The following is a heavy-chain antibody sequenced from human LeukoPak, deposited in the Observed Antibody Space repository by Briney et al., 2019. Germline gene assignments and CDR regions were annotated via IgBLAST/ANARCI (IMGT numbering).Heavy chain of an antibody. J-gene: IGHJ5*02. V-gene: IGHV3-30*04. Sequence: GRSLRLSCAASGFTFSSYAMHWVRQAPGKGLEWVAVISYDGSNKYYADSVKGRFTISRDNSKNTLYLQMNSLRAEDTAVYYCARNQLLYLGWFDPWAREPWSPSPQ. CDR3: ARNQLLYLGWFDP. D-gene: IGHD2-2*02. CDR2: ISYDGSNK. CDR1: GFTFSSYA.